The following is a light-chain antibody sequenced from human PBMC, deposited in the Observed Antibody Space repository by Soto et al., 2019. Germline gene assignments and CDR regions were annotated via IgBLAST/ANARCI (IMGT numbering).Light chain of an antibody. J-gene: IGKJ2*01. CDR1: QGISSY. CDR2: AAS. Sequence: DIQLTQSPSFLSASVGDRVTITCRASQGISSYLAWYQQKPGKAPKLLIYAASTLQSGVPSRFSGSGSGTDFTLTISCLQSEDFATYYCQQYYSYLYTFGQGTKLEIK. V-gene: IGKV1-9*01. CDR3: QQYYSYLYT.